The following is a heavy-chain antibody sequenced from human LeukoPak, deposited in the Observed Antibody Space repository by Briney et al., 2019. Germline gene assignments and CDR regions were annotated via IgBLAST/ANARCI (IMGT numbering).Heavy chain of an antibody. CDR1: GYTFTGYY. V-gene: IGHV1-2*02. CDR2: INPNSGGT. Sequence: SVKVSFKASGYTFTGYYMHWVRQAPGQGLEWMGWINPNSGGTNYAQKFQGRVTMTRDTSISTAYMELSRLRSDDTAVYYCARVSSSWYQDWYFDLWGRGTLVTVSS. D-gene: IGHD6-13*01. J-gene: IGHJ2*01. CDR3: ARVSSSWYQDWYFDL.